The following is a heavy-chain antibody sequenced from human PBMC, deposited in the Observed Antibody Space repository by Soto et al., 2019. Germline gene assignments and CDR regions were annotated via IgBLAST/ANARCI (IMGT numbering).Heavy chain of an antibody. CDR1: GSTFPNYP. V-gene: IGHV3-30-3*01. D-gene: IGHD4-4*01. J-gene: IGHJ5*02. CDR2: ISHDGVTK. Sequence: AGGSLRLSCTASGSTFPNYPMHWVRQAPDKGPEWVAVISHDGVTKNSADSVKGRFTISRDNSRNTLYLQMNSPRIEDTAMYYCVRGGYSSSWERLDPWGQGTLVTVSS. CDR3: VRGGYSSSWERLDP.